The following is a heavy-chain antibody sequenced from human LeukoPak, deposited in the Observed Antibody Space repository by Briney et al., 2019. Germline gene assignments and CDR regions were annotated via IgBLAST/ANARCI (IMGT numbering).Heavy chain of an antibody. CDR1: GHTFTNYY. V-gene: IGHV1-46*01. CDR2: INPSGGST. Sequence: ASVKVSCKAPGHTFTNYYMHWVRQAPGQGLEWMGIINPSGGSTSYAQKFQDRVTMTRDMSTSTVYMELSSLSSEDTAVYYCARDNKAATGPGDAFHIWGQGTMVTVSS. CDR3: ARDNKAATGPGDAFHI. D-gene: IGHD6-13*01. J-gene: IGHJ3*02.